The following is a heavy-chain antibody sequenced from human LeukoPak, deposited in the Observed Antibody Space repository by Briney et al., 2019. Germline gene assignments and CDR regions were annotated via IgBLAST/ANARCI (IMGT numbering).Heavy chain of an antibody. J-gene: IGHJ4*02. CDR1: GFTFSNYD. Sequence: GGSLRLSCAASGFTFSNYDMHWVRQATGKGLEWVSAIGTAGDPYYPGSVKGRFTISRENAKNSFYLQMSSLRAGDTAVYYCARGRGYSYGLDYWGQGTLVTVSS. V-gene: IGHV3-13*05. CDR2: IGTAGDP. D-gene: IGHD5-18*01. CDR3: ARGRGYSYGLDY.